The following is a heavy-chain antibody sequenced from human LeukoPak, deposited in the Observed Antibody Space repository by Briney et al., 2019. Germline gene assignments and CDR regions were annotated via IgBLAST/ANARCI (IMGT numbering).Heavy chain of an antibody. Sequence: GGSLRLSCAASGFTFSSYWMSWLRQAPGKGLEWVANIKHDGREKYYVDSVKGRFTISRDNAKNSLYLQTDSLRAEDTAVYYCARDGSGWSIYWSQGTLVTVSS. CDR2: IKHDGREK. V-gene: IGHV3-7*01. J-gene: IGHJ4*02. CDR3: ARDGSGWSIY. CDR1: GFTFSSYW. D-gene: IGHD6-19*01.